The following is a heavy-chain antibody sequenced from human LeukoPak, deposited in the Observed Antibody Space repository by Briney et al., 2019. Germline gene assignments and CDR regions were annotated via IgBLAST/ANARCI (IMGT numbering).Heavy chain of an antibody. J-gene: IGHJ4*02. CDR1: GGTFSSCA. CDR3: ARGPELERFDY. CDR2: IIPIFGTA. D-gene: IGHD1-1*01. Sequence: ASVKVSCKASGGTFSSCAISWVRQAPGQGLEWMGGIIPIFGTANYAQKFQGRVTITTDESTSTAYMELSSLRSEDTAVYYCARGPELERFDYWGQGTPVTVSS. V-gene: IGHV1-69*05.